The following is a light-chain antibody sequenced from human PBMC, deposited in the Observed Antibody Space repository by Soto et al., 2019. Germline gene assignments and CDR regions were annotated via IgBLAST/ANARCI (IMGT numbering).Light chain of an antibody. V-gene: IGKV3-20*01. CDR2: GAS. J-gene: IGKJ5*01. Sequence: IVITKSPTTLSLSQGDSTNLSCRASQSVSSRLAWYQQKPGQAPRLLISGASSRATGIPDRFSGIVSATDFTLTICWLEPEDFSMYYGQQYCSSPPITFGQGTRREI. CDR1: QSVSSR. CDR3: QQYCSSPPIT.